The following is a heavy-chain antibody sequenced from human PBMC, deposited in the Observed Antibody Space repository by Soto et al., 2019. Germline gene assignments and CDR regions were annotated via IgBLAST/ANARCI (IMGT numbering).Heavy chain of an antibody. CDR3: ARGNQWELLAAFDI. D-gene: IGHD1-26*01. V-gene: IGHV3-11*01. CDR2: ISSSGSTI. J-gene: IGHJ3*02. Sequence: PGGSLRLSCAASGFTFSDYYMSWTRQAPGKGLEWVSYISSSGSTIYYADSVKGRFTISRDNAKNSLYLQMNSLRAEDTAVYFCARGNQWELLAAFDIWGQGTIVTVSS. CDR1: GFTFSDYY.